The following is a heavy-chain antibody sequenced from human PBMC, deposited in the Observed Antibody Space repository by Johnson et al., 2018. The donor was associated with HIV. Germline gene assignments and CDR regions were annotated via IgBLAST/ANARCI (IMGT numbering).Heavy chain of an antibody. CDR2: IGTAGDT. D-gene: IGHD1-26*01. Sequence: VQLVESGGGVVQPGGSLRLSCVASGFTLGDHGMSWVRQVPGKGLEWVSAIGTAGDTYYPGSVKGRFTISRENAKNSLYLQMNSLRAGDTAVYYCARAGVGAGAFDIWGQGTMVTVSS. J-gene: IGHJ3*02. CDR3: ARAGVGAGAFDI. CDR1: GFTLGDHG. V-gene: IGHV3-13*01.